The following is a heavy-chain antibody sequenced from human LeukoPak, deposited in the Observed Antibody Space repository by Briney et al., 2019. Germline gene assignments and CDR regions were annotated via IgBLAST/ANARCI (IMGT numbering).Heavy chain of an antibody. V-gene: IGHV3-73*01. D-gene: IGHD2-2*01. Sequence: GGSLRLSCAASGFSLSDSHMHWVRQAPGKGLEWVGHIRSRRDNYATAYGVSVQGRFTISRDDSNNMAYLQMNSLTADDTAVYYCSRQAVSCHDFWGQGTLVTVSS. J-gene: IGHJ4*02. CDR1: GFSLSDSH. CDR2: IRSRRDNYAT. CDR3: SRQAVSCHDF.